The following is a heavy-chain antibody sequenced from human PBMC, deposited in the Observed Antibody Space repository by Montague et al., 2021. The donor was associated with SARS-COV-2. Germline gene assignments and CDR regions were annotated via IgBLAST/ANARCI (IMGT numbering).Heavy chain of an antibody. CDR1: GGSISSYY. J-gene: IGHJ2*01. D-gene: IGHD5-12*01. CDR3: AGDRGRFWHFDL. CDR2: IYYSGST. V-gene: IGHV4-59*01. Sequence: SETLYLTCTVSGGSISSYYWNWIRQSPGKGMEWIGYIYYSGSTKXNPSFKSRVTMLVDTSKRQMSLRLNSVTAADTAVYYCAGDRGRFWHFDLWGRGTLVTVSS.